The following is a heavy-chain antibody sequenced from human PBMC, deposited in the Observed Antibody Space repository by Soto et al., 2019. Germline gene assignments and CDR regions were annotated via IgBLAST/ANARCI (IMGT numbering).Heavy chain of an antibody. CDR2: ISGSGDST. Sequence: EVQLLESGGGLVQPGGSLRLSCVASGFTFSSYAMNWVRQAPGKGLEWVSIISGSGDSTYYADSVKGRFTSSSANSKNTLYLQMNSLRAEDTARYFGEREVDSSGWYYFQHWGQGTLVTVSS. CDR3: EREVDSSGWYYFQH. V-gene: IGHV3-23*01. D-gene: IGHD6-19*01. CDR1: GFTFSSYA. J-gene: IGHJ1*01.